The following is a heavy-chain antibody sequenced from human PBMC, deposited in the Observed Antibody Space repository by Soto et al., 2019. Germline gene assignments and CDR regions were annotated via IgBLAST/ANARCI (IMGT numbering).Heavy chain of an antibody. CDR3: AKDYDILTGYPDY. Sequence: QVQLVESGGGVVQPGRSLRLSCAASGFTFSSYGMHWVRQAPGKGLEWVAVMSYDGSNKYYADSVKGRFTISRDNSKNTLYLQMNSLRAEDTAVYYCAKDYDILTGYPDYWGQGTLVTVSS. CDR1: GFTFSSYG. CDR2: MSYDGSNK. J-gene: IGHJ4*02. V-gene: IGHV3-30*18. D-gene: IGHD3-9*01.